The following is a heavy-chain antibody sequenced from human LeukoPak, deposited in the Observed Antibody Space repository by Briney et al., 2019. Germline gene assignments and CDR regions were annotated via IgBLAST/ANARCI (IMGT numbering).Heavy chain of an antibody. V-gene: IGHV4-59*01. J-gene: IGHJ5*02. CDR1: GGSISSYY. CDR3: ARGYSSANWFDP. Sequence: SETLSLTCTVSGGSISSYYLSWIRQPPGKGLEWIGYIYYSGSTNYNPSLKSRVTISVDTSKNQFSLKLSSVTAADTAVYYCARGYSSANWFDPWGQGTLVTVSS. D-gene: IGHD6-25*01. CDR2: IYYSGST.